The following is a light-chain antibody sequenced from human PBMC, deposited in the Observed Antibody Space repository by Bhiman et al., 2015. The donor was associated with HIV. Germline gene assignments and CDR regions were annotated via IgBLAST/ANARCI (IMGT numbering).Light chain of an antibody. CDR2: DVT. CDR1: SSDVGGYNY. V-gene: IGLV2-11*01. J-gene: IGLJ3*02. CDR3: CSYAGSSTPWV. Sequence: QSALTQPRSVSGSPGQSVTISCTGTSSDVGGYNYVSWYQHHPGKAPKLMIYDVTKRPSGVSDRFSGSKSGNTASLTISGLQAEDEADYYCCSYAGSSTPWVFGGGTKLTVL.